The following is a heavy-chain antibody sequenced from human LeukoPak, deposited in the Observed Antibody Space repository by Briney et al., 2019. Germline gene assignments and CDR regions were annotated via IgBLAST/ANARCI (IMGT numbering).Heavy chain of an antibody. CDR3: ARDGVRGVTDYYYYYMDG. D-gene: IGHD3-10*01. J-gene: IGHJ6*03. V-gene: IGHV3-66*02. CDR1: GFTVSSNY. Sequence: PGGSLRLSCAASGFTVSSNYMSWVRQAPGKGLEWVSVIYSGGSTYYADSVKGRFTISRDNSKNTLYLQMNSLRAEDTAVYYCARDGVRGVTDYYYYYMDGWGKGTTVTVSS. CDR2: IYSGGST.